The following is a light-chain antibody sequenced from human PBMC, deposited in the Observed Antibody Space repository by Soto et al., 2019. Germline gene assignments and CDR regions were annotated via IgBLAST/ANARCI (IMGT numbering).Light chain of an antibody. CDR1: SSDVGAYNY. CDR3: SSYSSISYVI. Sequence: SVLTQPASVSGSPGQSITISCTGTSSDVGAYNYVSWYQQHPGEAPRLMIYDVSYRPSGVSNRFSGSKSGNTASLSISGLRAEDEAEYYCSSYSSISYVIFGGGTKVTVL. CDR2: DVS. V-gene: IGLV2-14*01. J-gene: IGLJ2*01.